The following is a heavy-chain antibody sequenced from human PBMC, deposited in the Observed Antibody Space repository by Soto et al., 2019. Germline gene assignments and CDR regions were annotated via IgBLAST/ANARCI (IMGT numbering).Heavy chain of an antibody. CDR2: ISSSSSYT. J-gene: IGHJ6*02. D-gene: IGHD3-3*01. V-gene: IGHV3-11*06. Sequence: SLRVCCAAAGFTCSDYYRSWIRQAPGKGLEWVSYISSSSSYTNYADSVKGRFTISRDNAKNSLYLQMNSLRAEHTAVYYCARDRYDFWSGYYPPSYYYYGMDVWGQGTTVTVSS. CDR1: GFTCSDYY. CDR3: ARDRYDFWSGYYPPSYYYYGMDV.